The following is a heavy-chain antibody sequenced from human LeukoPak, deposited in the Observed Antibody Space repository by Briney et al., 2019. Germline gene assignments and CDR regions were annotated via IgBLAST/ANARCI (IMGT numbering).Heavy chain of an antibody. D-gene: IGHD3-3*01. CDR3: ARPSHYDFWSGYSSQDYYFDY. Sequence: SSVKVFCKASGGTFSSYAISWVRQAPGQGLEWMGGIIPIFGTANYAQKFQGRVTITADESTSTAYMELSSLRSEDTAVYYCARPSHYDFWSGYSSQDYYFDYWGQGTLVTVSS. CDR2: IIPIFGTA. V-gene: IGHV1-69*01. CDR1: GGTFSSYA. J-gene: IGHJ4*02.